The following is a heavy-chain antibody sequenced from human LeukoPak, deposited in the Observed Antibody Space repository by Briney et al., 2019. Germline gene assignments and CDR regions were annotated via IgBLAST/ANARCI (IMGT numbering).Heavy chain of an antibody. D-gene: IGHD3-3*01. J-gene: IGHJ4*02. Sequence: PGGSLRLSCAASGFTFSSYAMSWVRQAPGEGLEWVSAISGSGGSTYYADSVKGRFTISRDNSKNTLYLQMNSLRAEDTAVYYCAKSETHYDFWSGYYPPDYWGQGTLVTVSS. V-gene: IGHV3-23*01. CDR3: AKSETHYDFWSGYYPPDY. CDR1: GFTFSSYA. CDR2: ISGSGGST.